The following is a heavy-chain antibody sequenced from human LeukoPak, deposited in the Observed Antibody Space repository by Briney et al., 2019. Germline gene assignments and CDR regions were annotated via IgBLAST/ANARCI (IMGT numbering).Heavy chain of an antibody. D-gene: IGHD3-3*01. CDR3: AREEWRDAFDI. J-gene: IGHJ3*02. Sequence: SETLSLTCTVSGGSISSYYWSWIRQPPGKGLEWIGYIYYSGSTNYNPSLKSRVTISVDTSKNQFPLKLSSVTAADTAVYYCAREEWRDAFDIWGQGTMVTVSS. CDR2: IYYSGST. CDR1: GGSISSYY. V-gene: IGHV4-59*01.